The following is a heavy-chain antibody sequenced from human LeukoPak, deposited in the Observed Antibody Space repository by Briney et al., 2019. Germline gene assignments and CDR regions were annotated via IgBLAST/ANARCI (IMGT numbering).Heavy chain of an antibody. CDR1: GGSFSGYY. Sequence: SETLSLTCAVYGGSFSGYYWSWIRQPPGKGLEWIGEINHSGSTNYNPSLKSRVTISVDTSKNQFSLKLSFVTAADTAVYYCARRPITMVRGVIPPAAYYFDYWGQGTLVTVSS. D-gene: IGHD3-10*01. CDR3: ARRPITMVRGVIPPAAYYFDY. J-gene: IGHJ4*02. V-gene: IGHV4-34*01. CDR2: INHSGST.